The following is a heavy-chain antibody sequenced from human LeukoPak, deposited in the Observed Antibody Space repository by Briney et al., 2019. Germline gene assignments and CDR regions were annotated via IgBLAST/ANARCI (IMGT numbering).Heavy chain of an antibody. CDR2: INPSGGST. V-gene: IGHV1-46*03. CDR1: GYTFTSYY. J-gene: IGHJ6*04. D-gene: IGHD2-2*01. CDR3: ARDRNGVVPAALDV. Sequence: ASVKVSCKASGYTFTSYYMHWVRQAPGQGLEWMGIINPSGGSTSYAQKFQGRVTITNDTSTSTVYMELSSLRSEDTAVYYCARDRNGVVPAALDVWGKGPTVTVPS.